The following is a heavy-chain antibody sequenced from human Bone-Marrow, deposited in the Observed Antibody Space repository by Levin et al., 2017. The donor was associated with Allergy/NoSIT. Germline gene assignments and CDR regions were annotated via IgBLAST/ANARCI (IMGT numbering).Heavy chain of an antibody. Sequence: GESLKISCEASGYTFSDHYMHWVRQVPGQGLEWVGRIDPDSGNTDYAQRFRGRVTMTRETSISTAYMELSSLTSDDTAVYYCAKDASRWGNYFDLWGQGTLVTVSS. CDR1: GYTFSDHY. CDR3: AKDASRWGNYFDL. D-gene: IGHD3-16*01. V-gene: IGHV1-2*06. CDR2: IDPDSGNT. J-gene: IGHJ5*02.